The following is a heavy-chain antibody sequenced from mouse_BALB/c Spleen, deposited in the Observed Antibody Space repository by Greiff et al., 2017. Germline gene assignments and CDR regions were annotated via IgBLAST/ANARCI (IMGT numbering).Heavy chain of an antibody. CDR3: TREENYPIAY. CDR2: INPSNGDT. D-gene: IGHD1-1*02. Sequence: QVQLQQPGAELVKPGASVKLSCTASGYSFTSYYMYWVKQRPGQGLEWIGGINPSNGDTNFNEKFKSKATLTVDKSSSTAYMQLSSLTSEDSAVYYSTREENYPIAYWGQGTPVTVSA. CDR1: GYSFTSYY. V-gene: IGHV1S81*02. J-gene: IGHJ3*01.